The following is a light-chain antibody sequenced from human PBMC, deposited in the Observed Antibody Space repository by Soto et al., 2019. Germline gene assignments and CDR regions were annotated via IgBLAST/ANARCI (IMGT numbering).Light chain of an antibody. CDR3: QQYNNWPLT. CDR2: HAS. CDR1: QNVYNN. Sequence: EIVMTQSPATLSVSPGERATLSCRANQNVYNNLAWYQQKPGQAPRLLIYHASSRATGIPARFSGSGSGTDFTLTISSLQSEDFPVYYCQQYNNWPLTFGGGTKVQIK. V-gene: IGKV3-15*01. J-gene: IGKJ4*01.